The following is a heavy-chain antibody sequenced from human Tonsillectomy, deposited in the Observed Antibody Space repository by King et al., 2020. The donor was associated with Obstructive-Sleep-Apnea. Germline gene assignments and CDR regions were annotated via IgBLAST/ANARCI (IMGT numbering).Heavy chain of an antibody. J-gene: IGHJ4*02. V-gene: IGHV1-2*02. D-gene: IGHD4-17*01. CDR2: INPNSGGT. CDR3: ATVAVATATYFFDY. CDR1: GYTFTGYH. Sequence: VQLVESGAEVKKPGASVKVSCKASGYTFTGYHIHWVRQAPGHGLEWMGWINPNSGGTNYAQKFQGRVTMTRDTSISTAYMELSRRRSDDTAVYYCATVAVATATYFFDYWGQGTLVTVSS.